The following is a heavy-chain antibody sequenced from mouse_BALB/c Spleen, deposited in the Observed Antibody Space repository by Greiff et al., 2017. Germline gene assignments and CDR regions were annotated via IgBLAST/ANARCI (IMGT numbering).Heavy chain of an antibody. Sequence: EVKLMESGGGLVKPGGSLKLSCAASGFTFSDYYMYWVRQTPEKRLEWVATISDGGSYTYYPDSVKGRFTISRDNAKNNLYLQMSSLKSEDTAMYYCARADYYGYAMDYWGQGTSVTVSS. V-gene: IGHV5-4*02. CDR3: ARADYYGYAMDY. J-gene: IGHJ4*01. D-gene: IGHD1-1*01. CDR2: ISDGGSYT. CDR1: GFTFSDYY.